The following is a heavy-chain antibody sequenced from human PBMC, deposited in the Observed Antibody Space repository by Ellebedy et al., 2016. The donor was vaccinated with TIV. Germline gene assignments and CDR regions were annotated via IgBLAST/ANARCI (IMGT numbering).Heavy chain of an antibody. V-gene: IGHV3-11*01. Sequence: GGSLRLSCAASGFIFSDYYMSWIRQAPGKGLECVSYISSSGGTIYYADSVKGRFTISRDNGKNSLYLQMNSLRAEDTAVYYCVRDTRFIDQQHNWFDPWGQGTLVTVSS. CDR1: GFIFSDYY. J-gene: IGHJ5*02. CDR3: VRDTRFIDQQHNWFDP. D-gene: IGHD6-13*01. CDR2: ISSSGGTI.